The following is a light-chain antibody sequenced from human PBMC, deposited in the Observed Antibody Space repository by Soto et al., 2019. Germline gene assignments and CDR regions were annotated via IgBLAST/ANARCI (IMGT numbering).Light chain of an antibody. V-gene: IGKV3-11*01. J-gene: IGKJ1*01. CDR2: NAS. CDR3: QQRSNWPPWT. Sequence: EIVLTQSPATLSLSPGERATLSCRASQSVSSYLAWYHQKPGQAPRLLIYNASNRATGIPARFSGSGSGTDFSLTISSLEPEDFAVYYCQQRSNWPPWTLGQGTKVEIK. CDR1: QSVSSY.